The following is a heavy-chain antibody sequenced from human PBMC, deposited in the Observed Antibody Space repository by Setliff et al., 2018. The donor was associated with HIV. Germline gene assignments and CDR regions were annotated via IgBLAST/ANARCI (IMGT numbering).Heavy chain of an antibody. CDR3: ARSKTFYDFWGGYYTHGAFKI. J-gene: IGHJ3*02. V-gene: IGHV4-34*01. Sequence: SETLSLTCAVYGGSFSGYHWSWIRQSPGKGLEWIGEIDHSGSTDDNPSLKSRVTISVDTSKNQFSLKLSSVSAADTAVYYCARSKTFYDFWGGYYTHGAFKIWGLGTMVTVSS. CDR2: IDHSGST. D-gene: IGHD3-3*01. CDR1: GGSFSGYH.